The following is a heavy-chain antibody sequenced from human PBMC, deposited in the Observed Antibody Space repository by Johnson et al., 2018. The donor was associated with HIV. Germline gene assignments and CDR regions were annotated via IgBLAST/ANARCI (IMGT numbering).Heavy chain of an antibody. D-gene: IGHD3-3*01. V-gene: IGHV3-23*04. CDR2: ISGSGGST. Sequence: VQLVESGGGVVQPGRSLRLSCAASGFTVSSYAMHWVRQAPGKGLEWVSAISGSGGSTYYADSVKGRFTISRDNSKNTLYLQMNSLRADDTAVYYCARGDTPDYSFWSGQYAFHVWGQGTMVTVSS. CDR1: GFTVSSYA. CDR3: ARGDTPDYSFWSGQYAFHV. J-gene: IGHJ3*01.